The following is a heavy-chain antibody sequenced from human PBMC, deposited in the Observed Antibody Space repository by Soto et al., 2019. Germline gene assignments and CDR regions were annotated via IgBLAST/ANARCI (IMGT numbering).Heavy chain of an antibody. CDR3: ASGRTNYDFWSGYRPYYYGMDV. V-gene: IGHV1-69*13. CDR1: GGTFSSYA. Sequence: VASVKVSCKASGGTFSSYAISWVRQAPGQGLEWMGGIIPIFGTANYAQKFQGRVTITADESTSTAYMELSSLRSEDTAVYYCASGRTNYDFWSGYRPYYYGMDVWGQGTTVTVSS. D-gene: IGHD3-3*01. CDR2: IIPIFGTA. J-gene: IGHJ6*02.